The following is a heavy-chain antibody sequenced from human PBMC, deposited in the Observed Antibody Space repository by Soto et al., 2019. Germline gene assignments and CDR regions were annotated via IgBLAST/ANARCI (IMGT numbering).Heavy chain of an antibody. V-gene: IGHV4-4*02. J-gene: IGHJ6*02. D-gene: IGHD2-2*02. CDR2: IYHSGST. CDR3: ARDKGGDIVAVQAAIQDHYYYYGMDV. Sequence: SETLSLTCAVSGGSISSSNWWSWVRQPPGKGLEWIGEIYHSGSTNYNPSLKSRVTISVDKSKNQFSLKLSSVTAADTAVYYCARDKGGDIVAVQAAIQDHYYYYGMDVWGQGTTVTVSS. CDR1: GGSISSSNW.